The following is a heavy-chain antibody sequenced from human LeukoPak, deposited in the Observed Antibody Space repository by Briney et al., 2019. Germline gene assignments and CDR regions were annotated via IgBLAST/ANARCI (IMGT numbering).Heavy chain of an antibody. CDR3: ARHLYYDFWSGYFSGRLDYYYYGMDV. V-gene: IGHV4-34*01. J-gene: IGHJ6*02. CDR2: INHSGST. D-gene: IGHD3-3*01. CDR1: GGSFSGYY. Sequence: SETLSLTCAVYGGSFSGYYWSWIRQPPGKGLEWIGEINHSGSTNYNPSLKSRVTISVDTSKNQFSLKLSSVTAADTAVYYCARHLYYDFWSGYFSGRLDYYYYGMDVWGQGTTVTVSS.